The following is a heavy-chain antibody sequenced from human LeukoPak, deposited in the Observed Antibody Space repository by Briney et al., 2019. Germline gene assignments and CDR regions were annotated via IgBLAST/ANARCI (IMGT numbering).Heavy chain of an antibody. CDR3: ARDLPEFWYYYDSSGYTLDY. J-gene: IGHJ4*02. CDR1: GFTFSSYA. CDR2: ISYGGSNK. D-gene: IGHD3-22*01. Sequence: QPGGSLRLSCAASGFTFSSYAMHWVRQAPGKGLEWVAVISYGGSNKYYADSVKGRFTISRDNSKNTLYLQMNSLRAEDTAVYYCARDLPEFWYYYDSSGYTLDYWGQGTLVTVSS. V-gene: IGHV3-30*01.